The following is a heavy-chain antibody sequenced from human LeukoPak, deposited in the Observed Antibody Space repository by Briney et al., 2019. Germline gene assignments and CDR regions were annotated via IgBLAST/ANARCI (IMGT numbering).Heavy chain of an antibody. CDR3: ARDSPVVGAISP. CDR1: GFTISNNY. V-gene: IGHV3-66*01. D-gene: IGHD1-26*01. Sequence: GGSLRLSCAASGFTISNNYMGWVRQAPGKGLEWVSVIYSGGSTYYADSVKGRFTISRDNAKNSLYLQMNSLRAEDTAVYYCARDSPVVGAISPWGQGTLVTVSS. CDR2: IYSGGST. J-gene: IGHJ5*02.